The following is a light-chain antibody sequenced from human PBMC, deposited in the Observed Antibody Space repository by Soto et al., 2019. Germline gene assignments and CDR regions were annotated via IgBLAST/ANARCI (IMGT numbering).Light chain of an antibody. CDR3: QQYNSYFLT. CDR1: QTLAGY. V-gene: IGKV1-5*01. CDR2: DAS. J-gene: IGKJ1*01. Sequence: DIQMAQSPSSLSASVVDRVTITCRASQTLAGYLNWYQQKPGKAPKLLIYDASSLESGVPSRFSGSGSGTEFTLTISSLQPDDFATYYCQQYNSYFLTFGQGTKVDNK.